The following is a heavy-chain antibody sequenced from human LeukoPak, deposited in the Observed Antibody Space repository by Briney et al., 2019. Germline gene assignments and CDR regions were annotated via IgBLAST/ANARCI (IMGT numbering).Heavy chain of an antibody. V-gene: IGHV1-3*01. J-gene: IGHJ6*02. Sequence: ASVKVSCKASGYTFTSYAMHWVRQAPGQRLEWMGWINAGIGNTKYSQKFQGRVTITRDTSASTAYMELSSLRSEDTAVYYCASEYYDSSGYYPAVYYYYGMDVWGQGTTVTVSS. CDR1: GYTFTSYA. CDR2: INAGIGNT. D-gene: IGHD3-22*01. CDR3: ASEYYDSSGYYPAVYYYYGMDV.